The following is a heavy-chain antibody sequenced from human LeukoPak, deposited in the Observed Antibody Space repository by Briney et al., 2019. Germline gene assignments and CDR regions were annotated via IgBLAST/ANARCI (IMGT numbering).Heavy chain of an antibody. CDR2: ISYDGSNN. CDR1: GFTFSSYG. CDR3: AKDHRLYGSGSYPLDY. Sequence: GGSLRLSCEASGFTFSSYGMHWVRQAPGKGLEWVAVISYDGSNNDYADSVKGRFTISRDNSKNTLYLQMNSLRVEDTAVYYCAKDHRLYGSGSYPLDYWGQGTLVTVSS. D-gene: IGHD3-10*01. V-gene: IGHV3-30*18. J-gene: IGHJ4*02.